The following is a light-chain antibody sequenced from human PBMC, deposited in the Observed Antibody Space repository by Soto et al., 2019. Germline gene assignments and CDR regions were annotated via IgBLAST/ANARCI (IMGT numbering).Light chain of an antibody. CDR3: QQYNNWPPIT. CDR1: QSVSSD. J-gene: IGKJ5*01. V-gene: IGKV3-15*01. Sequence: EIVMTQSPATLSVSPGERATLSCRASQSVSSDLAWYQQKPGQAPRLLIYAASTRATGVPARFTGSGSGTEFTLTISRLKSEDFAVYYCQQYNNWPPITFGQGTRLEI. CDR2: AAS.